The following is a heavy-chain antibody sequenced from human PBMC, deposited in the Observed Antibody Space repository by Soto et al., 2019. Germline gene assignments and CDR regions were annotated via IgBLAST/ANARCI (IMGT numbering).Heavy chain of an antibody. Sequence: SETLSLTCAVYGGSFSGYYWSWIRQPPGKGLEWIGEINHGGSTNYNPSLKSRVTISVDTSKNQFSLKLSSVTAADTAVYYCARGWDVVVVAATGSVGWFDPWGQGTLVTVSS. CDR2: INHGGST. J-gene: IGHJ5*02. V-gene: IGHV4-34*01. D-gene: IGHD2-15*01. CDR1: GGSFSGYY. CDR3: ARGWDVVVVAATGSVGWFDP.